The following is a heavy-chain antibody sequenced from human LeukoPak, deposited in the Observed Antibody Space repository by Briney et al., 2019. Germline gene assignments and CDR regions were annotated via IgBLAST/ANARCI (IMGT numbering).Heavy chain of an antibody. CDR2: ISAYNGNT. D-gene: IGHD1-7*01. CDR3: ARSFNWNSPDDP. V-gene: IGHV1-18*01. Sequence: ASVKVACKASGYTFTSYGISWVRQAPGQGLEWMGWISAYNGNTNYAQKLQGRVTMTTDTSTSTAYMELRGLRSDDTAVYYCARSFNWNSPDDPWGQGTLVTVSS. J-gene: IGHJ5*02. CDR1: GYTFTSYG.